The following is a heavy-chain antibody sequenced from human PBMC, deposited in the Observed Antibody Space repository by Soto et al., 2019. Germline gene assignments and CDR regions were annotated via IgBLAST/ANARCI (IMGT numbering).Heavy chain of an antibody. CDR2: ISGGGGST. CDR3: AKCTVGTIRSSGWCNWFDP. Sequence: GGSLRLSCAASGLTFSRYAMSWVRQAPGKGLEWVSAISGGGGSTYYADSVKGRFTVSRDNSKSTLYLQMNSLRAEDTALYYCAKCTVGTIRSSGWCNWFDPWGQGTLVTVSS. D-gene: IGHD6-19*01. V-gene: IGHV3-23*01. J-gene: IGHJ5*02. CDR1: GLTFSRYA.